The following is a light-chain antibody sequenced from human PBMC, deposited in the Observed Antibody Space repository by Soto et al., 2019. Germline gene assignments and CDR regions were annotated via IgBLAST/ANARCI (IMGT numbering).Light chain of an antibody. CDR2: NVY. J-gene: IGLJ1*01. V-gene: IGLV2-14*03. Sequence: QSALTQPASVSGSPGQSITISCTGTSSDVGAYNYVSWHQQHPGKAPKLMIYNVYDRPSGISNRFSGSKSANTASLTISGLQVDDEAEYFCASYTSTIPYVFGSGTKLTVL. CDR1: SSDVGAYNY. CDR3: ASYTSTIPYV.